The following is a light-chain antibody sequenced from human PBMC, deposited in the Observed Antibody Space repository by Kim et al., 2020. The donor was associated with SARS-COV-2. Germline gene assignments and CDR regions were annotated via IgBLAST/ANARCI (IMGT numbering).Light chain of an antibody. CDR3: HQYGSSLQT. CDR1: ESGANSY. Sequence: SSGEKATPSSRTSESGANSYLAWYQQKPGQAPRLVIYGASRRATGIQDRFSGSGSGTDFTLTISRLEPEDFAVYYCHQYGSSLQTFGQGTKVDIK. CDR2: GAS. V-gene: IGKV3-20*01. J-gene: IGKJ1*01.